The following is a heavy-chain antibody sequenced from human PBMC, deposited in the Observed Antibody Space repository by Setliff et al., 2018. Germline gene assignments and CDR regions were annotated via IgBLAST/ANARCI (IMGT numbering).Heavy chain of an antibody. CDR2: IYTDGST. V-gene: IGHV4-61*02. J-gene: IGHJ6*03. Sequence: SETLSLTCTVSGDSISRAKYYWSWIRQSAGKGLECLGRIYTDGSTKYNPSLNSRVTLLIGTAKNQISLRLSSVTAADTAVYFCARVTGFSYMDVWGKGTTVTVSS. CDR3: ARVTGFSYMDV. D-gene: IGHD3-3*01. CDR1: GDSISRAKYY.